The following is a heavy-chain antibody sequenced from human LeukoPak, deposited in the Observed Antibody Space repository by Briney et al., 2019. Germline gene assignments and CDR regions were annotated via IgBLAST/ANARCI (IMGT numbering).Heavy chain of an antibody. D-gene: IGHD1-26*01. V-gene: IGHV1-2*02. CDR3: ASYSDSPKEFDK. J-gene: IGHJ4*02. Sequence: ASVKVSCKASGNTFTGDFMQWVRQAPGQGLEWMGWINVNSSGTHYAQKFQGRVSMTSDTSIATAYMELSGLRSDDTAVYYCASYSDSPKEFDKWGQGTLVSVSS. CDR1: GNTFTGDF. CDR2: INVNSSGT.